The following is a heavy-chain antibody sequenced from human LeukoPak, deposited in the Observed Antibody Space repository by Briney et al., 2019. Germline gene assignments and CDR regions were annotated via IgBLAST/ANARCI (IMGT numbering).Heavy chain of an antibody. Sequence: PSETLSLTCTVSGGSISSGGYYWSWIRQPPGKGLEWIGYIYHSGSTYYNPSLKSRVTISVDRSKNQFSLKLSSVTAADTAVYYCARAQVRSARAFDIWGQGTMVTVSS. CDR1: GGSISSGGYY. D-gene: IGHD3-3*01. J-gene: IGHJ3*02. CDR3: ARAQVRSARAFDI. V-gene: IGHV4-30-2*01. CDR2: IYHSGST.